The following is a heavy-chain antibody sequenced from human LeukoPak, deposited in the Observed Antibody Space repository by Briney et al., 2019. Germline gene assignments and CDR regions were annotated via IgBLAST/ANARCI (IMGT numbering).Heavy chain of an antibody. CDR3: ARSGVPNYYDSSGPDDAFDI. CDR1: GFSFSRYW. D-gene: IGHD3-22*01. J-gene: IGHJ3*02. V-gene: IGHV3-7*01. Sequence: GSLRLSCAASGFSFSRYWMSWVRQTPGKGLEWVANIKQDGSEKNYVESVKGRFTISRDNAKNSLYLQMNSLRAEDKAVYYCARSGVPNYYDSSGPDDAFDIWGQGTMVTVSS. CDR2: IKQDGSEK.